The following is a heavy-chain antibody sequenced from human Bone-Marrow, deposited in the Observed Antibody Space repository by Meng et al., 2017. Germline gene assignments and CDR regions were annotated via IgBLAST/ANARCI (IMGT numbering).Heavy chain of an antibody. CDR2: INWNGGST. CDR3: ARDSTPVTTGMDV. V-gene: IGHV3-20*04. D-gene: IGHD4-17*01. CDR1: GFTFDDYG. J-gene: IGHJ6*02. Sequence: GESLKISCAASGFTFDDYGMSWVRQAPGKGLEWVSGINWNGGSTGYADSVKGRFTISRDNAKNSLYLQMNSLRAEDTAVYYCARDSTPVTTGMDVWGQGTTVTVSS.